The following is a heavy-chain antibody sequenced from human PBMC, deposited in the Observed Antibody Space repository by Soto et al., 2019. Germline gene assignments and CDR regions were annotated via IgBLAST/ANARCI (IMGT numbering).Heavy chain of an antibody. J-gene: IGHJ5*02. CDR2: MNPNSGNT. D-gene: IGHD3-3*01. Sequence: ASVKVSCKASGYTFTSYDINWVRQATGQGLEWMGRMNPNSGNTGYAQKFQGRVTMTRNTSISTAYMELSSLRSEDTAVYYCARKYYDFWSGYYTDWFDPWGQGTLVTVSS. V-gene: IGHV1-8*01. CDR1: GYTFTSYD. CDR3: ARKYYDFWSGYYTDWFDP.